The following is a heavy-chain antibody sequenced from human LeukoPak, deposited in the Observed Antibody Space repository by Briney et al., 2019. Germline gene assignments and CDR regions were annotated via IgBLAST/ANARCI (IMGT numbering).Heavy chain of an antibody. J-gene: IGHJ4*02. CDR2: ISSSGSTI. Sequence: GGSLRLSCAASGFTFSSYSMNWVRQAPGKGLEWVSYISSSGSTIYCADSVKGRFTISRDNAKNSLYLQMSSLRAEDTAVYYCARGAYYFYYWGQGTLVTVSS. CDR3: ARGAYYFYY. D-gene: IGHD3-16*01. V-gene: IGHV3-48*04. CDR1: GFTFSSYS.